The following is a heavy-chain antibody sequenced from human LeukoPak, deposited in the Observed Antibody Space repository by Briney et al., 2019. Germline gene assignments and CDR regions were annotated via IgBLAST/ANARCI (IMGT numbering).Heavy chain of an antibody. Sequence: GGSLRLSCAASGFTFSSHAMHWVRQAPGKGLEWVAFISYDGSIKYYADSVKGRFTISRDNSKNTLYLQMNSLRAEDTAVYYCAKSRGYSNTSPFDYWGQGTLVAVSS. CDR2: ISYDGSIK. V-gene: IGHV3-30-3*02. CDR3: AKSRGYSNTSPFDY. CDR1: GFTFSSHA. D-gene: IGHD6-13*01. J-gene: IGHJ4*02.